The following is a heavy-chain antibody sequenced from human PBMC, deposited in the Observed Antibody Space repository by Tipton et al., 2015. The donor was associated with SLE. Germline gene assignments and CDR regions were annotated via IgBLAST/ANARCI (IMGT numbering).Heavy chain of an antibody. CDR2: IYYSGST. CDR3: ARAGATSRHYYFYIDV. CDR1: AGSISSSNYY. D-gene: IGHD1-26*01. V-gene: IGHV4-61*05. J-gene: IGHJ6*03. Sequence: TLSLTCTVSAGSISSSNYYWSWIRQPPGKGLEWIGYIYYSGSTNYNPSLKSRVTISVDTSKNQFSLTLSSVTAADTAVYYCARAGATSRHYYFYIDVWGKGTTVTVSS.